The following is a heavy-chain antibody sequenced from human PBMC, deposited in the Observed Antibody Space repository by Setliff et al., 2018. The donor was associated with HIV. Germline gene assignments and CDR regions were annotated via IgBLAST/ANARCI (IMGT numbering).Heavy chain of an antibody. CDR2: IYSGSGST. CDR1: GFTFGSYT. J-gene: IGHJ6*03. Sequence: PGGSLRLSCEGSGFTFGSYTMSWVRQAPGKGLEWLSVIYSGSGSTKYADSVKGRFTVSRDNSKNMLYLQMTRLSVEDTATYHCAKETPMGLDWSSPDPRNYNAYYHMDVWGEGSTVTV. V-gene: IGHV3-23*03. D-gene: IGHD1-1*01. CDR3: AKETPMGLDWSSPDPRNYNAYYHMDV.